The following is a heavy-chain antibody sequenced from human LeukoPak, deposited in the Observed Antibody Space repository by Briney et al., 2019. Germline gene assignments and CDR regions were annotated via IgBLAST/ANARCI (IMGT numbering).Heavy chain of an antibody. J-gene: IGHJ4*02. Sequence: GGSLRLSCAASGFTFSSYGVHWVRQAPGKGLEWVAFIRYDGSNKYYADSVKGRFTISRDNSKNTLYLQMNSLRAEDTAVYYCAKDSRGYCSSTSCYWGSGYFDYWGQGTLVTVSS. D-gene: IGHD2-2*01. CDR1: GFTFSSYG. CDR3: AKDSRGYCSSTSCYWGSGYFDY. V-gene: IGHV3-30*02. CDR2: IRYDGSNK.